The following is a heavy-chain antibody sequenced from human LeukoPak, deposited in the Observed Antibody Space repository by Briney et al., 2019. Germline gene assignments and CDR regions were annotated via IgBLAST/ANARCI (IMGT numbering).Heavy chain of an antibody. CDR2: IYSGGST. J-gene: IGHJ4*02. CDR1: GGSISSSSYY. Sequence: SETLSLTCTVSGGSISSSSYYWDWIRQSPGKGLEWIGNIYSGGSTYYTPSLKSRVTISVDTSKNQFSLKLSSVTAADTAVYYCVSGLWEVPGCHWRQGTLVTVSS. V-gene: IGHV4-39*01. D-gene: IGHD1-26*01. CDR3: VSGLWEVPGCH.